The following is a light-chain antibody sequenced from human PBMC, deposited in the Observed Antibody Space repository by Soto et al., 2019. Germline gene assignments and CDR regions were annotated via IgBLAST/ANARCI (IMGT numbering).Light chain of an antibody. V-gene: IGKV3-20*01. Sequence: EIVLTQSPGTLSLSPGERATLSCRASQSVSSSYLAWYQQKPGQAPRLLIYGASFRATGISHRFSGSGSGTDFALTISRLEPEDFAGYYCQQYGSSPPYTFGQGTKLEIK. CDR2: GAS. CDR1: QSVSSSY. J-gene: IGKJ2*01. CDR3: QQYGSSPPYT.